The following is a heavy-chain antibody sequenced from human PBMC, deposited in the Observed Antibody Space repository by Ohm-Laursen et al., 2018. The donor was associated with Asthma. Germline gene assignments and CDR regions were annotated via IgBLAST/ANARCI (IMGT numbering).Heavy chain of an antibody. Sequence: SLRLSCSASGFSFSSYAMSWVRQPPGKGLEFVSDISGNGGVITNADSVKGRFTISRDNSKNTVYLQMISLRAEDTAVYYCAKDRVYGDGLLAYDYWGQGTLVTVSP. V-gene: IGHV3-23*01. CDR3: AKDRVYGDGLLAYDY. CDR1: GFSFSSYA. CDR2: ISGNGGVI. D-gene: IGHD2-8*01. J-gene: IGHJ4*02.